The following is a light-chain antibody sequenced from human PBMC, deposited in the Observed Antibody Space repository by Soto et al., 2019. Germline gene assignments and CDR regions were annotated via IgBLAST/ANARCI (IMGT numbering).Light chain of an antibody. CDR3: QELNSYPRT. CDR2: RAS. CDR1: QGIRND. V-gene: IGKV1-17*01. Sequence: EIEVTQSPSSLSASVGDRVTITCRASQGIRNDLGWYQQKPGKAHEXLIYRASTLQSGVPSRFRGSGSGTEFTLTISRLQPEDVATYDGQELNSYPRTFGQGTKVDI. J-gene: IGKJ1*01.